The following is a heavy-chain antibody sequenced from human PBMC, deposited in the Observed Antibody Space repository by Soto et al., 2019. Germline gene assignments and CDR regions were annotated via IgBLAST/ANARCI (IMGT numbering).Heavy chain of an antibody. CDR1: GFTFSSYA. J-gene: IGHJ1*01. V-gene: IGHV3-23*01. Sequence: GGSLRLSCAASGFTFSSYAMSWVRQAPGKGLEWVSAISGSGGSTYYADSVKGRFTISRDNSKNTLYLQMSSLRAEDTAVYYCAKSMFTFGGVIARPEYPQPWGRPPASPSPQ. CDR3: AKSMFTFGGVIARPEYPQP. CDR2: ISGSGGST. D-gene: IGHD3-16*02.